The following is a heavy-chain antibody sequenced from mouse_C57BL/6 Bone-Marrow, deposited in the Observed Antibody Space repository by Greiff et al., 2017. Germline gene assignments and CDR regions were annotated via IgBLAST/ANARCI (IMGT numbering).Heavy chain of an antibody. CDR1: GYTFTDHT. J-gene: IGHJ2*01. CDR2: IYPRDGSS. Sequence: VQVVESDAELVKPGASVKISCKVSGYTFTDHTIHWMKQRPEQGLEWIGYIYPRDGSSKYNEKFKGKATLTADKSSSTAYMQLNSLTSEDSAVYFCARGGYSYYFDYWGQGTTLTVSS. CDR3: ARGGYSYYFDY. D-gene: IGHD2-3*01. V-gene: IGHV1-78*01.